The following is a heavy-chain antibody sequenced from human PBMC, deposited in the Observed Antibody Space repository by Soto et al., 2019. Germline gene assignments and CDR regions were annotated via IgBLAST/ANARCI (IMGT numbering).Heavy chain of an antibody. V-gene: IGHV1-3*01. J-gene: IGHJ4*02. D-gene: IGHD6-13*01. Sequence: ASVKVSCKASGYTFTSYGISWVRQAPGQRLEWMGRINAGNGNTKYSQKFQGRVTITRDTSASTAYMELSSLRSEDTAVYYCARDLGYSSSWPDYWGQGTLVTVSS. CDR1: GYTFTSYG. CDR2: INAGNGNT. CDR3: ARDLGYSSSWPDY.